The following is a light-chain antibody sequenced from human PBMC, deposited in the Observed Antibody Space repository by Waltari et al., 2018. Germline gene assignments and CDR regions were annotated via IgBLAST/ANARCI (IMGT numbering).Light chain of an antibody. J-gene: IGKJ1*01. CDR3: QQYDNWPPWT. CDR2: GAS. Sequence: EVVMTQSPATLSVSPGQRATLSCRASQSVSTNVAWYQQTPGQAPRLLIYGASTRATDIPARFSGSGSGTEFALTISSLQSEDFAVYFCQQYDNWPPWTFGQGTKVEIK. V-gene: IGKV3-15*01. CDR1: QSVSTN.